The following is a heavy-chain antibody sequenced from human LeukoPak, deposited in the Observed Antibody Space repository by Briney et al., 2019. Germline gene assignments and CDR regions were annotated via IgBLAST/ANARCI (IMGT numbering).Heavy chain of an antibody. CDR1: GFTFDDYG. J-gene: IGHJ6*03. CDR2: INWNGGST. CDR3: ARASGPDYHYYYMDV. Sequence: GGSLRLSCAASGFTFDDYGMSWVRQAPGKGLEWVSGINWNGGSTGYADSVKGRFTISRDNAKNSLYLQMNSLRAEDTALYYCARASGPDYHYYYMDVWGKGTTVTVSS. V-gene: IGHV3-20*04.